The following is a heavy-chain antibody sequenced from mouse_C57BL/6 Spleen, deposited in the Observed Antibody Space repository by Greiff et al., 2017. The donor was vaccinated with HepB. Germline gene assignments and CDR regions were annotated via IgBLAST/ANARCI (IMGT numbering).Heavy chain of an antibody. CDR2: IYPGDGDT. J-gene: IGHJ3*01. CDR3: ASGGAWFAY. Sequence: QVQLKESGPELVKPGASVKISCKASGYAFSSSWMNWVKQRPGKGLEWIGRIYPGDGDTNYNGKFKGKATLTADKSSSTAYMQLSSLTSEDSAVYFCASGGAWFAYWGQGNLVTVSA. CDR1: GYAFSSSW. V-gene: IGHV1-82*01.